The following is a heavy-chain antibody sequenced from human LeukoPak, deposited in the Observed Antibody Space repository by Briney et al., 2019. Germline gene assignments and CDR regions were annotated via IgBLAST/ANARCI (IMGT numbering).Heavy chain of an antibody. J-gene: IGHJ3*02. CDR3: ARPRRLNEVPDAFDI. D-gene: IGHD1-1*01. CDR1: GFTFSSYS. Sequence: GGSLRLSCAASGFTFSSYSMNWVRQAPGRGLEWVSFISGSSTYIYYADSVKGRFTISRDNTKSSLSLQMNSLRAEDTAVYYCARPRRLNEVPDAFDIWGQGTLVTVSS. V-gene: IGHV3-21*01. CDR2: ISGSSTYI.